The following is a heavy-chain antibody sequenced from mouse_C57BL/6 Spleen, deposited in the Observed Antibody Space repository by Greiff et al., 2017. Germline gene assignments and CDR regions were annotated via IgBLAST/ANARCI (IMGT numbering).Heavy chain of an antibody. CDR1: GFTFSSYA. V-gene: IGHV5-4*01. J-gene: IGHJ2*01. Sequence: DVKLVESGGGLVKPGGSLKLSCAASGFTFSSYAMSWVRQTPEKRLEWVATISDGGSYTYYPDNVKGRFTISRDNAKNNLYLQMSHLKSEDTSMYYWAREDGTTPFDYWGQGTTLTVSS. CDR3: AREDGTTPFDY. CDR2: ISDGGSYT. D-gene: IGHD1-1*01.